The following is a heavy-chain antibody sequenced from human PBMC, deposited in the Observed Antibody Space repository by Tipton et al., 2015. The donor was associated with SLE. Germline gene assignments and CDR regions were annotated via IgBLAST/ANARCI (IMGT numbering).Heavy chain of an antibody. CDR1: GYTFTGYY. CDR3: ARDVNKDFYAFDI. CDR2: ISTYTGNT. J-gene: IGHJ3*02. Sequence: QVQLVQSGAEVKKPGASVKVSCKTSGYTFTGYYMHWVRQAPGQGLEWMGWISTYTGNTDYAPKFQGRVTMTTDTSTSTAYMELRSLGSDDTAVFYCARDVNKDFYAFDIWGQGTMVTVSS. D-gene: IGHD3-3*01. V-gene: IGHV1-18*04.